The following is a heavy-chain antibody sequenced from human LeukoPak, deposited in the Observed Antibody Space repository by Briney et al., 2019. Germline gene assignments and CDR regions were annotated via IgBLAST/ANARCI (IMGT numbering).Heavy chain of an antibody. J-gene: IGHJ4*02. CDR2: ISGSGGST. CDR3: ATLWGYCSGGSCPHPFDY. V-gene: IGHV3-23*01. Sequence: GGSLRLSCAASGFTFSSYAMSWVRQAPGKGLEWVSAISGSGGSTYYADSVKGRFTISRDNSKNTLYLQMNSLRAEDTAVYYCATLWGYCSGGSCPHPFDYWGQGTLVTVSS. CDR1: GFTFSSYA. D-gene: IGHD2-15*01.